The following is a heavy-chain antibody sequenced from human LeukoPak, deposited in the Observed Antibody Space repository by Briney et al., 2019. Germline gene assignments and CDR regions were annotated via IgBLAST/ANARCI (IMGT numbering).Heavy chain of an antibody. CDR3: AKDLSLVPAAIVFDY. V-gene: IGHV3-7*03. J-gene: IGHJ4*02. Sequence: PGESLRLSCAASGFTFTTYWMSWVRQAPGKGLEWVANIKQDGTEKYYVDSVKGRFTISRDNAKNSLYLQMNSLRAEDTAVYYCAKDLSLVPAAIVFDYWGQGTLVTVSS. D-gene: IGHD2-2*02. CDR2: IKQDGTEK. CDR1: GFTFTTYW.